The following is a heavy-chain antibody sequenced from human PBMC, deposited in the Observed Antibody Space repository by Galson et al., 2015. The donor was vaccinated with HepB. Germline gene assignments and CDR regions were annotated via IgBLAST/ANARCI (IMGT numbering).Heavy chain of an antibody. V-gene: IGHV1-2*02. Sequence: SVKVSCKASGYTFTGYYMHWVRQAPGQGLEWMGWINPNSGGTNYAQKFQGRVTMTRDTSISTAYMELSRLRSDDTAVYYCARNINTIFGSELGWFDPWGQGTLVTVSS. CDR1: GYTFTGYY. CDR2: INPNSGGT. J-gene: IGHJ5*02. CDR3: ARNINTIFGSELGWFDP. D-gene: IGHD3-3*01.